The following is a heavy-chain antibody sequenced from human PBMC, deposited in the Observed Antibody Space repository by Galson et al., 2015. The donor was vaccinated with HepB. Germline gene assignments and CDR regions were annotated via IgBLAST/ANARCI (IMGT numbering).Heavy chain of an antibody. CDR1: GFTVSSNY. CDR2: IYSGGST. J-gene: IGHJ6*02. D-gene: IGHD3-10*01. CDR3: ASRQPASGSSYYYYGMDV. V-gene: IGHV3-66*01. Sequence: SLRLSCAASGFTVSSNYMSWVRQAPGKGLEWVSVIYSGGSTYYAASVKGGFTISRDNSKNTLYLQMNSRRAEDTAVYYCASRQPASGSSYYYYGMDVWGQGTTVTVSS.